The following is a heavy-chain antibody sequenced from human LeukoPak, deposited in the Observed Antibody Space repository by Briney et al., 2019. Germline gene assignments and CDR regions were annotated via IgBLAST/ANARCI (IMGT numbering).Heavy chain of an antibody. CDR3: AKYSSSWYQDWFDP. J-gene: IGHJ5*02. D-gene: IGHD6-13*01. CDR1: GFMFSTYA. Sequence: GGSLRLSCAASGFMFSTYAMNWVRQAPGKGLEWVSAVSGSGGTTYYADSVKGRFTISRDNSKNTLYLQMNSLRAEDTAVYYCAKYSSSWYQDWFDPWGQGTLVTVSS. CDR2: VSGSGGTT. V-gene: IGHV3-23*01.